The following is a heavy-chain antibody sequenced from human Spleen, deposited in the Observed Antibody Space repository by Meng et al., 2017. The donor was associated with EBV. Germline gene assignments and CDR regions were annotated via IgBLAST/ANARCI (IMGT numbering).Heavy chain of an antibody. D-gene: IGHD1/OR15-1a*01. J-gene: IGHJ4*02. CDR3: VRVSDNCNILVFDY. CDR1: SESFSDYY. CDR2: INESART. Sequence: HVPQQQNGGGLLKPSETLSLTCVVYSESFSDYYGTWIRQPPGKGLEWIGEINESARTKYSTSLKSRVSITIDTSRNQFSLTLNSVTAAYTAVYYCVRVSDNCNILVFDYWGQGALVTVSS. V-gene: IGHV4-34*01.